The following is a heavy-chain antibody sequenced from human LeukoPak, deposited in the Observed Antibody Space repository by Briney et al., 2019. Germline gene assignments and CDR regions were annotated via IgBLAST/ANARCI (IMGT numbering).Heavy chain of an antibody. J-gene: IGHJ2*01. D-gene: IGHD1-26*01. CDR3: ARLVGATKRGPPPHRGGRWYFDL. CDR1: GGSFSGYY. V-gene: IGHV4-34*01. CDR2: INHSGST. Sequence: PSETLSLTCAVYGGSFSGYYWSWIRQPPGKGLEWIGEINHSGSTNYNPSLKSRVTISVDTSKNQFSLKLSSVTAADTAVYYCARLVGATKRGPPPHRGGRWYFDLWGRGTLVTVSS.